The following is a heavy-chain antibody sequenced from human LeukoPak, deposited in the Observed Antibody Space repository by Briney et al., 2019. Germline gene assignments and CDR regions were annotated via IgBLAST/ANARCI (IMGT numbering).Heavy chain of an antibody. V-gene: IGHV1-2*02. Sequence: GASVKVSCKASGYTFIGYYIHWVRQAPGQGLEWTGWINPNSGGTNYAQKFQGRVTMTRDTAISTAYVELSRLTSDDTAVYYCARTTDTSSLSYFDYWGQGALVTVSS. D-gene: IGHD6-13*01. CDR3: ARTTDTSSLSYFDY. CDR1: GYTFIGYY. J-gene: IGHJ4*02. CDR2: INPNSGGT.